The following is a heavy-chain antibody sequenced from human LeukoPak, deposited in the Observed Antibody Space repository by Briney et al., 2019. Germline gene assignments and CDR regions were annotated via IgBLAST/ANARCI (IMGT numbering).Heavy chain of an antibody. CDR1: GYTFTSYD. Sequence: EASVKVSCKASGYTFTSYDFNWVRQATGQRPEWMGWMNPNSGNTGYAQKFQGRVTMTRNTSISTAYMELSSLRSEDTAVYYCASARIQLWFWGYYYYGMDVWGQGTTVTVSS. D-gene: IGHD5-18*01. CDR3: ASARIQLWFWGYYYYGMDV. J-gene: IGHJ6*02. V-gene: IGHV1-8*01. CDR2: MNPNSGNT.